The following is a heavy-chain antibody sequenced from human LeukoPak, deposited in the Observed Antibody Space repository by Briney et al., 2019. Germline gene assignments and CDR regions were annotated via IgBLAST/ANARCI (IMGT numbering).Heavy chain of an antibody. V-gene: IGHV4-39*07. CDR2: IYYSGST. CDR3: ARDTYYYDSSGYYYFDY. D-gene: IGHD3-22*01. Sequence: SETLSLTCTVSGGSISSSSYYWGWIRRPPGKGLEWIGSIYYSGSTYYNPSLKSRVTVSVDTSKNQFSLKLSSVTAADTAVYYCARDTYYYDSSGYYYFDYWGQGTLVTVSS. CDR1: GGSISSSSYY. J-gene: IGHJ4*02.